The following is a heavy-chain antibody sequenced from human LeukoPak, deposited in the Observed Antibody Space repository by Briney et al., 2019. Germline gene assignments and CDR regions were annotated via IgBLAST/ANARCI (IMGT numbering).Heavy chain of an antibody. CDR3: ARVARFGVFLTYYYYMDV. D-gene: IGHD3-10*01. CDR2: IYYSGST. CDR1: GGSISSYY. V-gene: IGHV4-59*08. J-gene: IGHJ6*03. Sequence: SETLSLTCTVSGGSISSYYWSWIRQPPGKGLEWIGYIYYSGSTNYNPSLKSRVTISVDTSKNQFSLKLSSVTAADTAVYYCARVARFGVFLTYYYYMDVWGKGTTVTISS.